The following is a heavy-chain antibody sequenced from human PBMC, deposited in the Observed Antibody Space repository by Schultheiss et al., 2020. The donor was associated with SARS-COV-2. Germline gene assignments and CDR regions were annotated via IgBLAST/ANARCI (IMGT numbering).Heavy chain of an antibody. CDR3: ARGRSVQLWLLLSGWFDP. CDR1: GGSISSYY. CDR2: INHSGST. V-gene: IGHV4-4*08. Sequence: SQTLSLTCTVSGGSISSYYWSWIRQPPGKGLEWIGEINHSGSTYYNPSLKSRVTISVDTSKNQFSLKLSSVTAADTAVYYCARGRSVQLWLLLSGWFDPWGQGTLVTVSS. J-gene: IGHJ5*02. D-gene: IGHD5-18*01.